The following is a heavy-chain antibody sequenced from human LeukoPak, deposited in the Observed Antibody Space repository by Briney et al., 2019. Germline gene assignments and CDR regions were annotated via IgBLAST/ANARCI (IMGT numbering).Heavy chain of an antibody. CDR3: ARDRYYGSGSYGSPFDY. J-gene: IGHJ4*02. V-gene: IGHV1-18*01. D-gene: IGHD3-10*01. Sequence: GASVKVSCKASGYTFTSYGISWVRQAPGQGLEWMGWISAYNGNTNYAQKLQGRVTMTTDTSTSTAYMELRSLRSDDTAVYYCARDRYYGSGSYGSPFDYWGQGTLVTVSS. CDR1: GYTFTSYG. CDR2: ISAYNGNT.